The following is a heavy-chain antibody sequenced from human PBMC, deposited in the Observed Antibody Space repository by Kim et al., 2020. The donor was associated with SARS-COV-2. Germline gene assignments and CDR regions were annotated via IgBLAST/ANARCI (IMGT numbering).Heavy chain of an antibody. V-gene: IGHV4-4*02. CDR3: ARISSYSFDY. CDR2: IFYSGAT. D-gene: IGHD3-10*01. CDR1: GDSINSRNY. Sequence: SETLSLTCAVVGDSINSRNYWSWVRQSPGKGLEWIGEIFYSGATTYNPSVKRRVTISLDKAKNQFSLQLISVTAADTAVYFCARISSYSFDYWGQGIRVTVPS. J-gene: IGHJ4*02.